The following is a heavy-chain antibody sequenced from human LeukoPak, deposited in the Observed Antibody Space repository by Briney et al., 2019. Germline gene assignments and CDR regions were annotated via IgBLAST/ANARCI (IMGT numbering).Heavy chain of an antibody. J-gene: IGHJ5*02. CDR2: IIPILGIA. CDR3: ARGDPTRLANWFDP. V-gene: IGHV1-69*04. D-gene: IGHD2-15*01. CDR1: GGTFSSYA. Sequence: GSSVKVSCKASGGTFSSYAISWVRQAPGQGLEWMGRIIPILGIANYAQKLQGRVTMTTDTSTSTAYMELRSLRSDDTAVYYCARGDPTRLANWFDPWGQGTLVTVSS.